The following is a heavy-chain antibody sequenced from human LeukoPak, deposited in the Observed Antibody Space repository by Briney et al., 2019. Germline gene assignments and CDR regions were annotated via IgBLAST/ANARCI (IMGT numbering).Heavy chain of an antibody. Sequence: PGGSLRLSCAASGFTFSSSAMSWVRQAPGKGLEWVSAISNNGGYTYYADSVKGRFTISRDNSKNTLYLQMSSLRAEDTAVYYCARAIRGYSYGHFDYWGQGTLVTVSS. CDR3: ARAIRGYSYGHFDY. CDR1: GFTFSSSA. CDR2: ISNNGGYT. J-gene: IGHJ4*02. D-gene: IGHD5-18*01. V-gene: IGHV3-23*01.